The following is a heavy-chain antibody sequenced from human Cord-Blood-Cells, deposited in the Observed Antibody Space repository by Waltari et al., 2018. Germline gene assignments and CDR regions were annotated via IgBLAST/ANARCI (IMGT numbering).Heavy chain of an antibody. Sequence: QVQLVESGGGVVQPGRSLRLSCAASGFTFSSYGMHGVRQAPGKGREGVAVVWYDGSKKYYADSVKGRFTISRDNSKNTLYRQMNSLRAEDTAVYYCARDDGSYYAFDIWGQGTMVTVSS. D-gene: IGHD1-26*01. CDR3: ARDDGSYYAFDI. CDR1: GFTFSSYG. CDR2: VWYDGSKK. J-gene: IGHJ3*02. V-gene: IGHV3-33*01.